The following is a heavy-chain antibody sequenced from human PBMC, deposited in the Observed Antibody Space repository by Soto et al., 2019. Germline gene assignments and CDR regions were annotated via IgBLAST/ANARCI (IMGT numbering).Heavy chain of an antibody. CDR3: AKADHYDFIELWFDP. CDR2: ISGSGGST. V-gene: IGHV3-23*01. J-gene: IGHJ5*02. Sequence: GGSLRLSCAASGFTFSSYAMSWVRQAPGKGLEWVSAISGSGGSTYYADSVKGRFTISRDNSKNTLYLQMNSLRAEDTAVYYCAKADHYDFIELWFDPWGQGTLVTVSS. D-gene: IGHD3-3*01. CDR1: GFTFSSYA.